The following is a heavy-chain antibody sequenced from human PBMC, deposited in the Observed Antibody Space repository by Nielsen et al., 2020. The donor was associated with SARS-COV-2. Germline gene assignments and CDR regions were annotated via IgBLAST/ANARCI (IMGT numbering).Heavy chain of an antibody. Sequence: GESLKISCAASGFTFSSYGMHWVRQAPGKGLEWVAVIWYDGSNKYYADSVKGRFTISRDNSKNTLYLQMNSLRADDTAVYYCARDGAVGELVRNYYYYGMDVWGQGTTVTVSS. CDR3: ARDGAVGELVRNYYYYGMDV. CDR2: IWYDGSNK. D-gene: IGHD6-6*01. CDR1: GFTFSSYG. J-gene: IGHJ6*02. V-gene: IGHV3-33*01.